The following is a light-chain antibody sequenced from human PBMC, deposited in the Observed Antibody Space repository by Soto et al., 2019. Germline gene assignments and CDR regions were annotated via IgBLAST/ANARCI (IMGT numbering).Light chain of an antibody. CDR3: CSYAGDSTWV. V-gene: IGLV2-23*01. J-gene: IGLJ2*01. Sequence: QSTLAQPASVSGSPGQSITISCTGTSSDVGSYNLGSWYRQDPGKAPKLLISEDNKRPSGVSNRFTGSKSGNTASLTISGLQAEDEADYHCCSYAGDSTWVFGGGTKLTVL. CDR2: EDN. CDR1: SSDVGSYNL.